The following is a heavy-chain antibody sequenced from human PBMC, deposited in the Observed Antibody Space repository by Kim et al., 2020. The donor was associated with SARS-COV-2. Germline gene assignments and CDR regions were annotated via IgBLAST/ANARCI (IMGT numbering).Heavy chain of an antibody. CDR3: AKPRAITIFGVVIISHYYYYYGMDV. D-gene: IGHD3-3*01. Sequence: GGSLRLSCAASGFTFSSYAMHWVRQAPGKGLEWVAVISYDGSNKYYADSVKGRFTISRDNSKNTLYLQMNSLRAEDTAVYYCAKPRAITIFGVVIISHYYYYYGMDVWGQGTTVTVCS. V-gene: IGHV3-30*01. CDR2: ISYDGSNK. CDR1: GFTFSSYA. J-gene: IGHJ6*02.